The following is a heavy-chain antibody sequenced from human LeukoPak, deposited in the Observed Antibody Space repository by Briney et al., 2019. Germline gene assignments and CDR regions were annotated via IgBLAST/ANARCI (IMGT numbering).Heavy chain of an antibody. V-gene: IGHV4-59*12. J-gene: IGHJ6*03. CDR1: GGSISSYY. D-gene: IGHD5-24*01. Sequence: SETLSLTCTVSGGSISSYYWSWIRQPPGKGLEWIGYVYYSGSTNYNPSLKSRVTISVDTSKNQFSLKLSSVTAADTAVYYCATNPRDGYNYYYYYMDVWGKGTTVTVSS. CDR3: ATNPRDGYNYYYYYMDV. CDR2: VYYSGST.